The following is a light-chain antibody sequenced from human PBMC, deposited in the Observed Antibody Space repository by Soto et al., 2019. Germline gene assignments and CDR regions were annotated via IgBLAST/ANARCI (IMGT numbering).Light chain of an antibody. J-gene: IGKJ5*01. CDR2: WAS. V-gene: IGKV4-1*01. CDR3: KQYYIIPPG. CDR1: QNILYSSNNKNY. Sequence: DIVMTQSPDSLAVSLGERATINCKSSQNILYSSNNKNYLAWYQQKPGQPPKLLIYWASTRESVVPDRFSGSGSGTDFTLTISSLQAEDVAVYYCKQYYIIPPGFGQGTRLEIK.